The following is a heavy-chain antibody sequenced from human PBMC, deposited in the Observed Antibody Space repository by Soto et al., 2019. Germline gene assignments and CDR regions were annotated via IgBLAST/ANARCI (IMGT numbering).Heavy chain of an antibody. D-gene: IGHD6-6*01. Sequence: ASVKVSCKASGYTFTGYYMHWVRQAPGQGLEWMGWINPNSGGTNYAQKFQGWVTMTRDTSISTAYMELSRLRSDDTAVYYCARSRRYSSSSAAFDIWGQGTMVTVSS. CDR3: ARSRRYSSSSAAFDI. V-gene: IGHV1-2*04. J-gene: IGHJ3*02. CDR2: INPNSGGT. CDR1: GYTFTGYY.